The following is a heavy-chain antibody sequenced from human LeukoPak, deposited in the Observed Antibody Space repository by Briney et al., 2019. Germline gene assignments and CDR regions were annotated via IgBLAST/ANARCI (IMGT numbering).Heavy chain of an antibody. D-gene: IGHD1-26*01. V-gene: IGHV4-59*01. J-gene: IGHJ4*02. CDR3: ARGQYSGSCFDN. CDR1: GGSISSYL. CDR2: IYYSGST. Sequence: SETLSLTCTVSGGSISSYLLSWIRQPPGKGLEWIGYIYYSGSTNYNPSLKSRVTILVDTSKNQFSLKVSSVTAADTAVYYCARGQYSGSCFDNWGQGSLVTVSS.